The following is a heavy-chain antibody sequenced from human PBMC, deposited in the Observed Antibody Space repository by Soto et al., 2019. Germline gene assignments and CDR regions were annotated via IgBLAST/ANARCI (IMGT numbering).Heavy chain of an antibody. CDR1: GGSISSYY. CDR3: ERVFLTKGDVGPLDY. Sequence: PSETLSLTCTVSGGSISSYYWSWIRQPPGKGLEWIGYIYYSGSTNYNPSLKSRVTISVDTSKNQFSLKLSSVTAADTAVYYCERVFLTKGDVGPLDYWGQGTLVTVSS. V-gene: IGHV4-59*01. CDR2: IYYSGST. D-gene: IGHD2-21*02. J-gene: IGHJ4*02.